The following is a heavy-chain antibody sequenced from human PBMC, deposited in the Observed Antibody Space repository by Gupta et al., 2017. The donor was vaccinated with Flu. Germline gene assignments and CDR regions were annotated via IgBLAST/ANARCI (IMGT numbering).Heavy chain of an antibody. J-gene: IGHJ4*02. CDR3: AREPTDFWSGYPHHELSWRAPIAVAGFDY. V-gene: IGHV3-48*03. Sequence: EVQLVESGGGLVQPGGSLRLSCAASGFTFSSYEMNWVRQAPGKGLEWVSYISSSGSTIYYADSVKGRFTISRDNAKNSLYLQMNSLRAEDTAVYYCAREPTDFWSGYPHHELSWRAPIAVAGFDYWAREPWSPSPQ. CDR2: ISSSGSTI. D-gene: IGHD3-3*01. CDR1: GFTFSSYE.